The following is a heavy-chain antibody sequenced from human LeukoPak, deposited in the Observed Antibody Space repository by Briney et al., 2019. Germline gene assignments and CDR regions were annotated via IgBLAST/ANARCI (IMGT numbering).Heavy chain of an antibody. V-gene: IGHV3-48*01. CDR2: ISSSGSAI. D-gene: IGHD2-15*01. J-gene: IGHJ4*02. Sequence: GGSLRLSCAASGFPLSSYSINWVRQAPGKGLEWVSYISSSGSAIYYVDSVKGRFTVSRDNAKNSLFLQMNSPRAEDTAVYYCVRVKGSYFDYWGQGALVTVFS. CDR1: GFPLSSYS. CDR3: VRVKGSYFDY.